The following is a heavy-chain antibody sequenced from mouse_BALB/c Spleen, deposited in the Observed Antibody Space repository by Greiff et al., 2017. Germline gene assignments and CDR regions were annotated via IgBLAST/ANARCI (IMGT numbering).Heavy chain of an antibody. CDR2: ISSGGSYT. V-gene: IGHV5-9-1*01. Sequence: EVMLVESGGGLVKPGGSLKLSCAASGFTFSSYAMSWVRQTPEKRLEWVATISSGGSYTYYPDSVKGRFTISRDNAKNTLYLQMSSLRSEETAMYYCARNGNYGVDYWGQGTTLTVSS. CDR3: ARNGNYGVDY. J-gene: IGHJ2*01. CDR1: GFTFSSYA. D-gene: IGHD2-1*01.